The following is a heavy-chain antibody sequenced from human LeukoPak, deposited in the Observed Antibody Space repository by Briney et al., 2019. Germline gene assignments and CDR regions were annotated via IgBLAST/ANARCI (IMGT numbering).Heavy chain of an antibody. J-gene: IGHJ5*02. CDR3: ARVEDSDP. Sequence: SETLSLTCTVSGGSVSSHYWSWIRQPPGKGLEWIGEINHSGSTNYNPSLKSRVTISVDMSKNQFSLKLSSVTAADTAVYYCARVEDSDPWGQGTLVTVSS. CDR2: INHSGST. CDR1: GGSVSSHY. V-gene: IGHV4-34*01. D-gene: IGHD3-3*01.